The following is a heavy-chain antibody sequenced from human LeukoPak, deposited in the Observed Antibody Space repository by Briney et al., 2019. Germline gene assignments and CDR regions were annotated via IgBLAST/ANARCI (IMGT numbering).Heavy chain of an antibody. Sequence: ASVKVSCKASGGTFSSYAISWVRQAPGQGLEWMGGIIPIFGTANYAQKFQGRVTITADESTSTVYMELSSLRSEDTAVYYCARPVSEQQLVSDLGYWGQGTLVTVSS. J-gene: IGHJ4*02. V-gene: IGHV1-69*13. CDR1: GGTFSSYA. CDR2: IIPIFGTA. CDR3: ARPVSEQQLVSDLGY. D-gene: IGHD6-13*01.